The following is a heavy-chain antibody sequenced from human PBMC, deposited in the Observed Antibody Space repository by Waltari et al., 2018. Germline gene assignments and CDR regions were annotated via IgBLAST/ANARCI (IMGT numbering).Heavy chain of an antibody. CDR3: AKSSGYSYGLRLDY. D-gene: IGHD5-18*01. CDR1: GFPFSNYT. J-gene: IGHJ4*02. Sequence: DVQLLESGGGLAQPGRSLRLPCTAAGFPFSNYTLTWVRQAPGKGLEWVSGISGSGISRYYADSVKGRFSISRDKSKNTMYMQMNSLRVEDTAVYYCAKSSGYSYGLRLDYWGQGILVTVSS. CDR2: ISGSGISR. V-gene: IGHV3-23*01.